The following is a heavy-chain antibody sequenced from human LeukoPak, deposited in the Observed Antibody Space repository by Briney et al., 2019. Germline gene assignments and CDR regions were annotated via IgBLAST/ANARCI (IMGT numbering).Heavy chain of an antibody. CDR3: AKVPYYDFWSGYSGDL. Sequence: GRSLRLSCAASGFTFSSYAMSWVRQAPGKGLEWVSAISGSGGSTYHADSVKGRFTISRDNSKNTLYLQMNSLRAEDTAVYYCAKVPYYDFWSGYSGDLWGQGTLVTVSS. J-gene: IGHJ4*02. CDR2: ISGSGGST. CDR1: GFTFSSYA. D-gene: IGHD3-3*01. V-gene: IGHV3-23*01.